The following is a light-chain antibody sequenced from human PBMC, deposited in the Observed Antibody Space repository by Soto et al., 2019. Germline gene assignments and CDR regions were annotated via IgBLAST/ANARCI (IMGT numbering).Light chain of an antibody. V-gene: IGKV3-15*01. Sequence: EVLMTQSPAILSVSPGERATLSCRASQSVGSRLAWYQQKPGQAPRLLMYDASTRATGIPARFSGSGSGTEFPLTISSMQSEDFAVYYCQQYSIWPPYTFGQGTKLEIK. CDR3: QQYSIWPPYT. CDR2: DAS. CDR1: QSVGSR. J-gene: IGKJ2*01.